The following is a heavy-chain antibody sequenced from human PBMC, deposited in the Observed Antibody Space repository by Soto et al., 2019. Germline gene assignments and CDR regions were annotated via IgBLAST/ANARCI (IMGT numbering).Heavy chain of an antibody. CDR3: ARDRALAYSSSWTSFDY. V-gene: IGHV1-69*13. J-gene: IGHJ4*02. CDR1: GGTFSSYA. D-gene: IGHD6-13*01. Sequence: SVKVSCKASGGTFSSYAISWVRQAPGQGLEWMGGIIPIFGTANYAQKFQGRVTITADESTSTAYMELSSLRSEDTAVYYCARDRALAYSSSWTSFDYWGQGTLVTVSS. CDR2: IIPIFGTA.